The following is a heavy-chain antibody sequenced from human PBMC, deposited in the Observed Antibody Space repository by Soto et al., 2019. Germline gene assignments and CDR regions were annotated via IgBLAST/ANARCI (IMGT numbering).Heavy chain of an antibody. CDR1: GYTFTSYG. D-gene: IGHD3-22*01. CDR2: ISAYNGTT. Sequence: QVQLVQSGAEVKKPGASVKVSCKASGYTFTSYGISWVRQAPGQGLEWMGWISAYNGTTNYAQKLQGSITMTTDTSTSPAYMELRGLRADDTAVYYCARVDYSDSSGYYPPTYYYYGMDVWGQGTTVTVSS. J-gene: IGHJ6*02. CDR3: ARVDYSDSSGYYPPTYYYYGMDV. V-gene: IGHV1-18*04.